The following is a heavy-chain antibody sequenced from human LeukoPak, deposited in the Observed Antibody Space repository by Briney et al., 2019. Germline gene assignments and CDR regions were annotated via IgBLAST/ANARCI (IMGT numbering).Heavy chain of an antibody. CDR1: GFTFDDYA. CDR2: ISWNSGTI. J-gene: IGHJ4*02. V-gene: IGHV3-9*01. CDR3: AKDISGSGNYYNDY. D-gene: IGHD3-10*01. Sequence: GRSLRLSCAASGFTFDDYAMHWVRQAPGKGLEWVSGISWNSGTIGYADSVKGRFTISRDNAKNSLYLQMNSLRAEDTALYYCAKDISGSGNYYNDYWGQGTLVTVSS.